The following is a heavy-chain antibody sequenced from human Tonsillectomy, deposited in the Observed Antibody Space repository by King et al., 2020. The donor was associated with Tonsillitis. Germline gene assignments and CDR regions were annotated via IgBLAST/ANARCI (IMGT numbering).Heavy chain of an antibody. CDR1: GFTFSSYW. CDR3: VRGHRGAFDI. J-gene: IGHJ3*02. V-gene: IGHV3-74*01. CDR2: INVDESAT. Sequence: VQLVESGGGLVQPGGSLRLSCAASGFTFSSYWMHWVSQAPGKGLVWVSRINVDESATNYADSVKGRFTISRDNAKNTLFLQMISLRAEDTAVYYCVRGHRGAFDIWGQGIMVIVSS.